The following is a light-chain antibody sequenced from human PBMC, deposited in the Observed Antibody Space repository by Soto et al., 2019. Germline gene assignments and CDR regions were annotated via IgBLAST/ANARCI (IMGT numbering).Light chain of an antibody. J-gene: IGLJ1*01. CDR3: QSYASSLSGYV. CDR2: GNT. Sequence: QSVLTQPPSVSGAPGQRVTISCTWSNSNIGAHFDVHWYQQLPGTAPRLVIYGNTNRPSGVPDRFSGSKSGTSASLAITGLQAEDEADYYCQSYASSLSGYVFGTGTKLTVL. V-gene: IGLV1-40*01. CDR1: NSNIGAHFD.